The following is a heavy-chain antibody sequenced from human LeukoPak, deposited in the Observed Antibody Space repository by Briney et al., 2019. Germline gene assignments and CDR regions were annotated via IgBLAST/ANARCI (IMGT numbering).Heavy chain of an antibody. Sequence: PGGSLRLSCAASGFTFSAYGMHWVRQAPGQGLEWVALISYDGRNKYYAESVKGRFTISRDNSKNTVHLQMNSLRAEDTAVYYCAKDPGYLDYWGQGTLVTVSS. CDR1: GFTFSAYG. J-gene: IGHJ4*02. CDR2: ISYDGRNK. D-gene: IGHD2-15*01. CDR3: AKDPGYLDY. V-gene: IGHV3-30*18.